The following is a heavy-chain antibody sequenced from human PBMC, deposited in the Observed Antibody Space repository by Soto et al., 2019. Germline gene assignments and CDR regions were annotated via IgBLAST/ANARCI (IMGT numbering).Heavy chain of an antibody. V-gene: IGHV4-34*01. CDR2: INHSGST. D-gene: IGHD4-17*01. CDR3: ARGGWTTGGYYYYYYGMDV. CDR1: GGSFSGYY. J-gene: IGHJ6*02. Sequence: SETLSLTCAVYGGSFSGYYWSWIRQPPGKGLEWIGEINHSGSTNYNPSLKSRVTISVDTSKNQFSLKLSSVTAADTAVYYCARGGWTTGGYYYYYYGMDVWGQGTTVTVSS.